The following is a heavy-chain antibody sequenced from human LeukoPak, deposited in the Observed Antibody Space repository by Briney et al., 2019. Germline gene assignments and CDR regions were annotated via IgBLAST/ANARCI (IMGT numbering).Heavy chain of an antibody. Sequence: GGSLRLSCAVSGFNFSNYGMHWVRQAPGKGLEWVAVIWYDGSNKYYADSVKGRITISRDNSKNTLYLQMNSLRAEDTAVYYCATRSGYSQGRPDYWGQGTLVTVSS. D-gene: IGHD5-18*01. CDR1: GFNFSNYG. J-gene: IGHJ4*02. CDR2: IWYDGSNK. CDR3: ATRSGYSQGRPDY. V-gene: IGHV3-33*01.